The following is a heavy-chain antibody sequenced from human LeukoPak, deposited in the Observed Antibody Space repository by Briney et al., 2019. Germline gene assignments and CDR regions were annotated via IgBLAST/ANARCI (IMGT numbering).Heavy chain of an antibody. CDR3: AREIAYCSSTSCYAGGWFDP. Sequence: SETLSLTCTVSGGSVSSGSYYWSRIRQPPGKGLQWIGYIYYSGSTNYNPSLKSRVTTSVDTSKNQFSLKLSSVTAADTAVYYCAREIAYCSSTSCYAGGWFDPWGQGTLVTVSS. CDR2: IYYSGST. D-gene: IGHD2-2*01. CDR1: GGSVSSGSYY. V-gene: IGHV4-61*01. J-gene: IGHJ5*02.